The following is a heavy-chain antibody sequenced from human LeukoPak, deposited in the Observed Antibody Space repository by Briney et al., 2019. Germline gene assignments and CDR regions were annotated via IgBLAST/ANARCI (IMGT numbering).Heavy chain of an antibody. D-gene: IGHD3-22*01. Sequence: SETLSLTCTVSGDSLTSGSYYWGWIRQTPGKGLEWIGNIYSDGTTSCNPSVKSRVTMSVDTSKNQFSLKLNSVTAADTAVYYCGRDSGFWLYWGQGTLVTVSS. CDR3: GRDSGFWLY. CDR1: GDSLTSGSYY. CDR2: IYSDGTT. J-gene: IGHJ4*02. V-gene: IGHV4-39*07.